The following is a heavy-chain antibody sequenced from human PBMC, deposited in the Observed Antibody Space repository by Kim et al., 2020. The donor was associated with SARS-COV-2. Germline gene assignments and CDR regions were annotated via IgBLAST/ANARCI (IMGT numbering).Heavy chain of an antibody. J-gene: IGHJ6*03. D-gene: IGHD5-12*01. Sequence: SVKGRFTISRDKSKTTLYLQMNSLRAEDTAVYYCANLGIDGYNSYYYRDVWGKGTTVTVSS. CDR3: ANLGIDGYNSYYYRDV. V-gene: IGHV3-30*02.